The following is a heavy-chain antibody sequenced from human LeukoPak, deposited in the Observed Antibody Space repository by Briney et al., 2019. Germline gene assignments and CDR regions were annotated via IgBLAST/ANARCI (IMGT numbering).Heavy chain of an antibody. Sequence: SETPSLTCAVYGGSFSGYYWSWIRQPPGKGLEWIGEINHSGSTNYNPSLKSRVTISVDTSKNQFSLKLSSVTAADTAVYYCARRRLRHYYMDVWGKGTTVTISS. J-gene: IGHJ6*03. CDR2: INHSGST. CDR1: GGSFSGYY. CDR3: ARRRLRHYYMDV. V-gene: IGHV4-34*01.